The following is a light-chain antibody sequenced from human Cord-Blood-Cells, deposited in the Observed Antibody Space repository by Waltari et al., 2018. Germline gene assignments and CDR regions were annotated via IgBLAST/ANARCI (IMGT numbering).Light chain of an antibody. CDR1: QSVSSN. V-gene: IGKV3-15*01. Sequence: EIVMTQSPATLSVSPGERATLSCRASQSVSSNLAWYQQKPGHAPRLLIYGASARATGTPARFSVCWSGTEFTFTISSLQSEDFAVYYWQQYNNWPSPYTFGHGTNLEIK. J-gene: IGKJ2*01. CDR3: QQYNNWPSPYT. CDR2: GAS.